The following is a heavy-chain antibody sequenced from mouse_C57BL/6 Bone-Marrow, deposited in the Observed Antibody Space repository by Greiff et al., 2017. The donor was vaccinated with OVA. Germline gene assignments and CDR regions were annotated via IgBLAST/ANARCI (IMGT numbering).Heavy chain of an antibody. V-gene: IGHV10-1*01. Sequence: EVHLVESGGGLVQPKGSLKLSCAASGFSFNTYAMNWVRPAPGKGLEWVARIRSKSNNYATYYADSVKDRFTISRDDSESMLYLQMNNLKTEDTAMYYCVREGLWYFDVWGTGTTVTVSS. CDR3: VREGLWYFDV. CDR1: GFSFNTYA. D-gene: IGHD3-3*01. CDR2: IRSKSNNYAT. J-gene: IGHJ1*03.